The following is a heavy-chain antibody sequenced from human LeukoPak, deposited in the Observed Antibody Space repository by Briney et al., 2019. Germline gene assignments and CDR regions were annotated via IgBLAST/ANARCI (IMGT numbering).Heavy chain of an antibody. CDR1: GFTFTTYG. CDR3: AKDRGY. J-gene: IGHJ4*02. V-gene: IGHV3-23*01. Sequence: GGSLRLSCAASGFTFTTYGMTWVRQAPGKGLEWVSGISGSGDTTYYADSVKGRFTISRDNSKNTLYLQMNSLRADDTAVYYCAKDRGYWGQGVLVTASS. CDR2: ISGSGDTT.